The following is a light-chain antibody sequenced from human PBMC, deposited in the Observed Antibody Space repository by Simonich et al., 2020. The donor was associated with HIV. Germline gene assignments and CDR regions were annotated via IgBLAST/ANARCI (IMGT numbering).Light chain of an antibody. CDR3: QQYHSIPPT. Sequence: DIVMTQSPDSLAVSLGERATINCKSSQSVLYSSNNKNYLTWYQQNPGQPPKLLIYWASTRESGVPDRFSGSGSGTDFTLTISSLQAEDVAVYYCQQYHSIPPTFGGWTNVEIK. J-gene: IGKJ4*01. CDR1: QSVLYSSNNKNY. CDR2: WAS. V-gene: IGKV4-1*01.